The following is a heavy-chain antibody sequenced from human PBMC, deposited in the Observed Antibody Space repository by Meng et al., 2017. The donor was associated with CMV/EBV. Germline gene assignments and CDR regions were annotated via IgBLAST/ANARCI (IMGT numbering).Heavy chain of an antibody. CDR3: ARDRRQRVKLRFPPGFDP. V-gene: IGHV1-2*02. Sequence: ASVQVSCKASGYTFTGYYMHWVRQAPGQGLEWMGWINPNSGGTNYAQKFQGRVTMTRDTSISTAYMELSRLRSDDTAVYYCARDRRQRVKLRFPPGFDPWGQGTLVTVSS. D-gene: IGHD3-3*01. J-gene: IGHJ5*02. CDR1: GYTFTGYY. CDR2: INPNSGGT.